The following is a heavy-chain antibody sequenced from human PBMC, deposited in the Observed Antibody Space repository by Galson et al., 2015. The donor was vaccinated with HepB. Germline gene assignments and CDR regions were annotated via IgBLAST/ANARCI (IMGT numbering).Heavy chain of an antibody. CDR2: IDPSDFYT. D-gene: IGHD3-22*01. J-gene: IGHJ6*02. CDR3: ARQCKIVVPASDQHGMDV. CDR1: GYIFTTYW. V-gene: IGHV5-10-1*01. Sequence: QSGAEVKKPGESLRISCKGSGYIFTTYWINWVRQMPGKGLEWMGRIDPSDFYTDYSPSFQGHVSISADKSVNTAFLYWSSLKASDTAIYYCARQCKIVVPASDQHGMDVWGQGTTVTVSS.